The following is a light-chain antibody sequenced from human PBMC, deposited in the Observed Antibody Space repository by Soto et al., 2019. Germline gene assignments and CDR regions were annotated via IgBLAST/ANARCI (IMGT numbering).Light chain of an antibody. Sequence: QSALTQPRSVSGSPGQSVTISCTGSSIGGFNYVSWYQQHPGKAPRVMIYDVYKRPSGVPDRFSGSKSGNTASLTISGLQADDEADYYCTAWDGSLNVRVFGGGTKLTVL. CDR1: SIGGFNY. CDR2: DVY. V-gene: IGLV2-11*01. J-gene: IGLJ3*02. CDR3: TAWDGSLNVRV.